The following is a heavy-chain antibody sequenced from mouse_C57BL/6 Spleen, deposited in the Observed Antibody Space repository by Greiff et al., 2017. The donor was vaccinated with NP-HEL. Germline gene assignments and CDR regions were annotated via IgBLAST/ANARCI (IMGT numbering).Heavy chain of an antibody. CDR3: ARQGNGFAY. D-gene: IGHD2-1*01. CDR1: GFTFSSYT. Sequence: EVMLVESGGGLVKPGGSLKLSCAASGFTFSSYTMSWVRQTPEKRLEWVATISGGGGNTYYPDSVKGRFTISRDNAKNTLYLQMSSLRSEDTALYYCARQGNGFAYWGQWTLVTVSA. V-gene: IGHV5-9*01. J-gene: IGHJ3*01. CDR2: ISGGGGNT.